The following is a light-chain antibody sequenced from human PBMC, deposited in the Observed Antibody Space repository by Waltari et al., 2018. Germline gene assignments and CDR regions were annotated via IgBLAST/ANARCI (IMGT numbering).Light chain of an antibody. J-gene: IGKJ2*01. CDR3: QQYNNWLYT. Sequence: ERVMTQSPATLSVSPGETATLSCRASPSASTNLAWYQQKAGQAPRLLIYDASIRATGVPARFSGSGAGTEFTLTITGLQSEDFAVYYCQQYNNWLYTFGQGTKLEIK. CDR1: PSASTN. CDR2: DAS. V-gene: IGKV3-15*01.